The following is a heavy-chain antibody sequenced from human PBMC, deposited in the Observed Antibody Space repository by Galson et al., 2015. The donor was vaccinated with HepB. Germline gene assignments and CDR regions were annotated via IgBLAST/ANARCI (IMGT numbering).Heavy chain of an antibody. CDR2: ISGSGGST. J-gene: IGHJ6*03. Sequence: SLRLSCAASGFTFSSYAMSWVRQAPGKGLEWVSAISGSGGSTYYADSVKGRFTISRDNSKNTLYLQMNSLRAEDTAVYYCATDPWDYYYYMDVWGKGTTVTVSS. D-gene: IGHD7-27*01. CDR3: ATDPWDYYYYMDV. V-gene: IGHV3-23*01. CDR1: GFTFSSYA.